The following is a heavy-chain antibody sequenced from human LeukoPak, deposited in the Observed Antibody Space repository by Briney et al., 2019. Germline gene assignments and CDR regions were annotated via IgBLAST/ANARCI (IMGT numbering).Heavy chain of an antibody. J-gene: IGHJ4*02. V-gene: IGHV1-2*02. CDR2: INPNSGGT. CDR3: ARDFLQQWLGPFDY. Sequence: ASVKVSCKASGYTFTGYYMHWVRQAPGQGLEWMGWINPNSGGTNYAQKFQGRVTMTRDTSISTAYMELSRLRSDGTAVYYCARDFLQQWLGPFDYWGQGTLVTVSS. D-gene: IGHD6-19*01. CDR1: GYTFTGYY.